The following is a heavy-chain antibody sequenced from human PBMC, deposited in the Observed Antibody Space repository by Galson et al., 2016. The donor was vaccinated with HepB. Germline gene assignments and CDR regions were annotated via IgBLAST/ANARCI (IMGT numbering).Heavy chain of an antibody. CDR2: TYYRSKWYN. J-gene: IGHJ4*02. CDR1: GDSVSSNSAA. V-gene: IGHV6-1*01. D-gene: IGHD2-15*01. CDR3: AREPGHCSGGSCYSGGMDV. Sequence: CAISGDSVSSNSAAWNWIRQSPSRGLEWLGRTYYRSKWYNDYALSVKSRTTINPDTSKNQFSLHLTSVTPEDTAVYYCAREPGHCSGGSCYSGGMDVWGQGTLVTVSS.